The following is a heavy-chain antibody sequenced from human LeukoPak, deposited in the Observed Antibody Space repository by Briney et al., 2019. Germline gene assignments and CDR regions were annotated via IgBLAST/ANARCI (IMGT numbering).Heavy chain of an antibody. CDR3: VRFQTGTMWCY. CDR2: ISYSGNT. V-gene: IGHV4-39*01. Sequence: PSETLSLTCTLSGGSTGSSSYYWGWIRQPPGQGLEWIGTISYSGNTYYNPSLKSRVAISVDTSKTQLSLRLSSVTAADTGTYHRVRFQTGTMWCYWGQGALVTVSS. CDR1: GGSTGSSSYY. D-gene: IGHD1-1*01. J-gene: IGHJ4*02.